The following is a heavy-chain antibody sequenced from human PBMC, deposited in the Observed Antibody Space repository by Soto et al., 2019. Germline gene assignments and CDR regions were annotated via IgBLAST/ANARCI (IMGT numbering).Heavy chain of an antibody. CDR3: ARDRGVAPPVAGNTHYYYYMDV. Sequence: QDQLVQSGVEVKKPGASVKVSCKASGYSFTNYGITWVRQAPVQGFEWMGWISAYNGNTKYAQKLQGRVTMTTDASTSTAYLELRSLTSDDTAVYYCARDRGVAPPVAGNTHYYYYMDVWGKGTTVTVSS. CDR2: ISAYNGNT. J-gene: IGHJ6*03. V-gene: IGHV1-18*01. CDR1: GYSFTNYG. D-gene: IGHD6-19*01.